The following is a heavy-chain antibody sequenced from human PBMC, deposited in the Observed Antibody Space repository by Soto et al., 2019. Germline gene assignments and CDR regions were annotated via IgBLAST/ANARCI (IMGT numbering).Heavy chain of an antibody. D-gene: IGHD1-1*01. CDR1: GFTFSNYA. Sequence: PGGSLRLSCAASGFTFSNYAMTWVRQAPGKGLEWVSTISGSAGSTYYADSVKGRFTISRDNSKNTLYLQMNSLRAEDTAVYYCAKHRRGLEGYFDYWGQGTLVTVSS. V-gene: IGHV3-23*01. CDR3: AKHRRGLEGYFDY. J-gene: IGHJ4*02. CDR2: ISGSAGST.